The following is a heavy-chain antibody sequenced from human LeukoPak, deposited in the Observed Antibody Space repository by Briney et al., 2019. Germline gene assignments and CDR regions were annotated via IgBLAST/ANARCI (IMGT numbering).Heavy chain of an antibody. CDR3: ARGASVAAAGTFPDDY. V-gene: IGHV4-34*01. Sequence: SETLSLTCAVYGGSFSGYYWSWIRQPPGKGLEWIGEINHSGSTNYNPSLKSRVTISVDTSKNQFSLKLSSVTAADTAVYYCARGASVAAAGTFPDDYWGQGTLVTVSS. CDR1: GGSFSGYY. J-gene: IGHJ4*02. D-gene: IGHD6-13*01. CDR2: INHSGST.